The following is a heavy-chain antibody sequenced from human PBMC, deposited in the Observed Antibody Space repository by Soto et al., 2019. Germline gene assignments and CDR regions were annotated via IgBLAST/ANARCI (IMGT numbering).Heavy chain of an antibody. J-gene: IGHJ6*02. V-gene: IGHV5-51*01. Sequence: GESLKISCKGSGYSFTSYWIGWVRQMPGKGLEWMGIIYPGDSDTRYSPSFQGQVTISADKSISTAYLQWSSLKASDTAMYYCARSQTGTKSLYYYYGMDVWGQGTTVTVSS. CDR1: GYSFTSYW. CDR3: ARSQTGTKSLYYYYGMDV. CDR2: IYPGDSDT. D-gene: IGHD1-1*01.